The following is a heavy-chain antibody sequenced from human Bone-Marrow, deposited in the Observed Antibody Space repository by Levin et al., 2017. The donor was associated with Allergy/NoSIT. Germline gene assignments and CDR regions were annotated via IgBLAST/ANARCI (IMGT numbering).Heavy chain of an antibody. V-gene: IGHV3-23*01. J-gene: IGHJ4*02. CDR2: IDENGVGT. Sequence: PGGSLRLSCEVSGFTFSTYAMSWVRQAPGKGLEWVSGIDENGVGTFYADSVKGRFTVSRENSKNTLFLQMNSLRAEDTAVYYCAKAYYGSESMFDYWGQGTLVTVSS. D-gene: IGHD3-10*01. CDR1: GFTFSTYA. CDR3: AKAYYGSESMFDY.